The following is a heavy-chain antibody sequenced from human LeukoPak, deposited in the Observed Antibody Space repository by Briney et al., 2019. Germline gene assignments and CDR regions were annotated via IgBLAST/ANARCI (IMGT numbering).Heavy chain of an antibody. Sequence: GGSLRLSRAASGFTFDDYAMHWVRQTPGKGLEWVSYISSSGSTIYYADSVKGRFTISRDNARNSLYLQMNSLRAEDTAVYYCARDRYSSSWYAGWFDPWGQGTLVTVSS. J-gene: IGHJ5*02. CDR2: ISSSGSTI. CDR1: GFTFDDYA. V-gene: IGHV3-11*04. D-gene: IGHD6-13*01. CDR3: ARDRYSSSWYAGWFDP.